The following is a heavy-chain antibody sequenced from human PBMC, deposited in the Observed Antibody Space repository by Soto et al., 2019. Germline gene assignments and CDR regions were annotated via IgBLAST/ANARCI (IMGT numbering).Heavy chain of an antibody. CDR3: TTLYSWYAYYYYYYGMDV. V-gene: IGHV3-15*07. CDR1: GFTFSNAW. D-gene: IGHD6-13*01. Sequence: GGSLRLSCAASGFTFSNAWMNWVRQAPGKGLEWVGRIKSKTDGGTTDYAAPVKGRFTISRDDSKNTLYLQMNSLKTEDTAVYYCTTLYSWYAYYYYYYGMDVWGQGTTVTVSS. CDR2: IKSKTDGGTT. J-gene: IGHJ6*02.